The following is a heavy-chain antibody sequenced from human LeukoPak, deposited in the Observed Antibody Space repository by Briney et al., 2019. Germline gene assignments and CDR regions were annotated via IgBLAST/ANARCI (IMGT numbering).Heavy chain of an antibody. Sequence: PSTTLSLTCTVSGGSITSHYWSWIRQPPGNGLEWMGYIYHSGNTNYNPSLKSRLSFSLDTSKRMLSLNLISVTAADTAVYYCARAGNFSWGELDPWGQGILVTVSS. CDR1: GGSITSHY. J-gene: IGHJ5*02. CDR2: IYHSGNT. V-gene: IGHV4-59*11. D-gene: IGHD1-7*01. CDR3: ARAGNFSWGELDP.